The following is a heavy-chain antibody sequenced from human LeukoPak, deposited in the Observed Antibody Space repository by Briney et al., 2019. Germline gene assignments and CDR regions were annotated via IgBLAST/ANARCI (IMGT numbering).Heavy chain of an antibody. Sequence: GGSLRLSCAASGFTFSRYAMSWVRQAPGKGLEWVSGISGSGVSTYYADSVKGRFTISRDNSKNTLYLQMNSLRAEDTAVYYCAKDLIGGPRGYWVQGTLVTVSS. D-gene: IGHD3-16*02. J-gene: IGHJ4*02. V-gene: IGHV3-23*01. CDR1: GFTFSRYA. CDR3: AKDLIGGPRGY. CDR2: ISGSGVST.